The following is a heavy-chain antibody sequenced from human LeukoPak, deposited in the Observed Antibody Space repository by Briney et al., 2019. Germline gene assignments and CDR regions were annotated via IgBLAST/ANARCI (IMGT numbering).Heavy chain of an antibody. D-gene: IGHD1-26*01. CDR1: GGSISSYY. J-gene: IGHJ3*02. V-gene: IGHV4-59*08. Sequence: SETLSLTCTVSGGSISSYYWSWIRQPPGKGLERIGYIYYSGSTNYNPSLKSRVTISVDTSKNQFSLKLSSVTAADTAVYYCARHYGGGSGSHLFIAFDIWGQGTMVTVSS. CDR3: ARHYGGGSGSHLFIAFDI. CDR2: IYYSGST.